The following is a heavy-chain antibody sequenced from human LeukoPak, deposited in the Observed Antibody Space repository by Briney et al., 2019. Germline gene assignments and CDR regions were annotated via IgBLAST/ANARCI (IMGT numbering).Heavy chain of an antibody. V-gene: IGHV1-2*02. J-gene: IGHJ6*02. D-gene: IGHD3-22*01. CDR1: GYTFTGYY. CDR3: ARGFYYDSSGSPDEGMDV. Sequence: ASVTVSCKASGYTFTGYYMHWVRQAPGQGLEWMGWINPNSGGTNYAQKFQGRVTMTRDTSISTAYMELSRLRSDDTAVYYCARGFYYDSSGSPDEGMDVWGQGTTVTVSS. CDR2: INPNSGGT.